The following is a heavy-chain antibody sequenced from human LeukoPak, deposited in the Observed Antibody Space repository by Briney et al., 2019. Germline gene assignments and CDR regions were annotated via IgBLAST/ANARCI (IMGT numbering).Heavy chain of an antibody. V-gene: IGHV4-59*01. D-gene: IGHD6-13*01. CDR3: ARGKIAAAGTLYYFDY. CDR1: GVSISSYY. J-gene: IGHJ4*02. Sequence: SETLSLTCTVSGVSISSYYWSWIRQPPGKGLEWIGYIYYSGSTNYNPSLKSRVTISVDTSKNQFSLKLSSVTAADTAVYYCARGKIAAAGTLYYFDYWGQGTLVTVSS. CDR2: IYYSGST.